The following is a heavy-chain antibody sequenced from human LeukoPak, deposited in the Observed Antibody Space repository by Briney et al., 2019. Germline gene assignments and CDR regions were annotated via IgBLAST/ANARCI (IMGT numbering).Heavy chain of an antibody. CDR1: GGSISSTSYY. J-gene: IGHJ4*02. CDR2: IYYGGST. Sequence: PSETLSLTCSVSGGSISSTSYYRAWIRQPPGKGLEWIGSIYYGGSTFYNPSLKSRVTISADTSNNHFSLKLSSVTAADTAVYYCARRAIVATIDYWGQGTLVTVSS. V-gene: IGHV4-39*01. D-gene: IGHD5-12*01. CDR3: ARRAIVATIDY.